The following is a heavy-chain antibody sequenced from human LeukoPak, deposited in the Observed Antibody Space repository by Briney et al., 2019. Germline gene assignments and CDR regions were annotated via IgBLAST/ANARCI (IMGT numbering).Heavy chain of an antibody. CDR1: GGSISGFS. CDR3: ARKSTSSWSFDH. J-gene: IGHJ4*02. V-gene: IGHV4-59*08. CDR2: IYYSGST. D-gene: IGHD6-13*01. Sequence: PSETLSLTCTVSGGSISGFSWSWIRQPPGKGLEWIGYIYYSGSTDYNPSLKSRVTMSVDMSKNQFSQKLISMTAADTAVYYCARKSTSSWSFDHWGQGTLVTVSS.